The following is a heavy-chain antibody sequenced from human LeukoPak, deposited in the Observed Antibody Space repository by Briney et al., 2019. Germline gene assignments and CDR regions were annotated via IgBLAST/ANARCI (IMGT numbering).Heavy chain of an antibody. V-gene: IGHV3-64*01. CDR2: ISQTGDIT. CDR3: ARSDYDGGGYYYDY. D-gene: IGHD3-22*01. CDR1: GFTFSSYP. Sequence: PGGCLRLSCTASGFTFSSYPMYWVRQAPGKGVEYVSAISQTGDITFYASSVKGRFTISRDSSKNTLYLQMGSLITEDMAVDYCARSDYDGGGYYYDYWGPGTLVTVSS. J-gene: IGHJ4*02.